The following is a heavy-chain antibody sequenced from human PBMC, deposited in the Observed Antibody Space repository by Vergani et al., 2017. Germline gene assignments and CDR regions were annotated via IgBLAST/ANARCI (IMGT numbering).Heavy chain of an antibody. D-gene: IGHD6-19*01. CDR2: IRSKVYSETT. J-gene: IGHJ4*02. CDR3: TRVFSYSSGWYPSDY. Sequence: EVQLLESGGGLVQPGGSLRLSCSASGFTFGDYAMSWVRQAPGKGLEWVAFIRSKVYSETTEYAASVKGRFTISRDDSKSIAYLQMNSLKTEDTAVYYCTRVFSYSSGWYPSDYWGQGTLVTVSS. V-gene: IGHV3-49*04. CDR1: GFTFGDYA.